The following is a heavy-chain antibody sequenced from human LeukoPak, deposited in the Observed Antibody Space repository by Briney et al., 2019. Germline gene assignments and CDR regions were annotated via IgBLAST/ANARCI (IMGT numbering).Heavy chain of an antibody. CDR3: ARHLPAGYSSSSNFDY. J-gene: IGHJ4*02. CDR1: GYSFTSYW. Sequence: PGESLKISCKDSGYSFTSYWIGWLRQMPGKGLEWMGIIYPGDSDTRYSPSFQGQVTISADKSISTAYLQWSSLKASDTAMYYCARHLPAGYSSSSNFDYWGRGTLVTVSS. D-gene: IGHD6-6*01. V-gene: IGHV5-51*01. CDR2: IYPGDSDT.